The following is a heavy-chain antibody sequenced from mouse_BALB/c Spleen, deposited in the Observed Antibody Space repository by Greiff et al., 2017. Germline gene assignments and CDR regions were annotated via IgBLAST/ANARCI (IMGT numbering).Heavy chain of an antibody. CDR2: ISDGGSYT. CDR1: GFTFSDYY. CDR3: ARDEGYGSFAY. D-gene: IGHD2-10*02. Sequence: EVQVVESGGGLVKPGGSLKLSCAASGFTFSDYYMYWVRQTPEKRLEWVATISDGGSYTYYPDSVKGRFTISRDNAKNNLYLQMSSLKSEDTAMYYCARDEGYGSFAYWGQGTLVTVSA. J-gene: IGHJ3*01. V-gene: IGHV5-4*02.